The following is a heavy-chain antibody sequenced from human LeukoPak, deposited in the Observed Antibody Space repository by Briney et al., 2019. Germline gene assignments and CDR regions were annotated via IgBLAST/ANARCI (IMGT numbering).Heavy chain of an antibody. CDR2: IRNDGSIK. Sequence: PGGSLRLSCAASGFTFSNYGIHWVRQAPGKGLEWVAFIRNDGSIKYYADSVKGRFTISRDNSKNTLYLQMNSLRAEDTAVYYCAKDLGYCSSSSCSVAFDIWGQGAMVTVSA. D-gene: IGHD2-2*01. V-gene: IGHV3-30*02. CDR3: AKDLGYCSSSSCSVAFDI. J-gene: IGHJ3*02. CDR1: GFTFSNYG.